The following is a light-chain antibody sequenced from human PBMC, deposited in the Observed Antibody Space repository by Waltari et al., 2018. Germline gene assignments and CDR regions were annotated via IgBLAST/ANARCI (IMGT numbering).Light chain of an antibody. V-gene: IGKV3-20*01. CDR1: QSIGRY. Sequence: EIVLTQSPGTLSLSPGERATLSCRASQSIGRYLAWYQQKPDQAPRLLIYGASSRATGIPDRFSGSGSGTDFSLTISRLEPEEFAVYYGQNHERLPATFGQGTKVEIK. CDR3: QNHERLPAT. CDR2: GAS. J-gene: IGKJ1*01.